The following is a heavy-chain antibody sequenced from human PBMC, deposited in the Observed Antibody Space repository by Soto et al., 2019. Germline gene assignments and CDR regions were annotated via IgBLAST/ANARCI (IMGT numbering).Heavy chain of an antibody. CDR3: AKNGQPPYYYYGMDV. CDR1: GYTFSRYG. V-gene: IGHV1-18*01. Sequence: QGQLVQSGPKVKKSGASVKVSCKASGYTFSRYGISWVRQAPGQGLEWMGWISGYNGDTKYAQKVQGRVTMTIDTSTYTAYMELRSLTSDDTAIYYCAKNGQPPYYYYGMDVWGQGTTVTVSS. J-gene: IGHJ6*02. D-gene: IGHD2-8*01. CDR2: ISGYNGDT.